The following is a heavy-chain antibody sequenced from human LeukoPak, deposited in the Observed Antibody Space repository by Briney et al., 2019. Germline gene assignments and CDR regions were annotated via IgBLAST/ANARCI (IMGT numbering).Heavy chain of an antibody. CDR1: GGSLRSYY. D-gene: IGHD1-26*01. J-gene: IGHJ5*02. CDR2: ISYSGST. V-gene: IGHV4-59*12. CDR3: ARGVGAVHNWFDP. Sequence: SETLSLTCTVSGGSLRSYYWSWIRQSPGKGLEWFGFISYSGSTKYNPSLKSRVTISVDTSKNQFSLKLSSVTAADTAVYYCARGVGAVHNWFDPWGQGTLVTVSS.